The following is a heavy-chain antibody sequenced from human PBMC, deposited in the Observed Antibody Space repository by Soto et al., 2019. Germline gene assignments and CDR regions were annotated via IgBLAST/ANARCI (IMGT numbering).Heavy chain of an antibody. V-gene: IGHV6-1*01. CDR2: TYYRSKWYN. D-gene: IGHD3-16*01. CDR1: GDSVSSNRAA. CDR3: ARGDQWFDY. Sequence: SQTLSLTCAISGDSVSSNRAAWTWIRQSPSRGLEWLGRTYYRSKWYNNYAVSVKSRITINPDTSKNQFSLQLNSVTPEDTAVYYCARGDQWFDYWGQGTLVTVPQ. J-gene: IGHJ4*02.